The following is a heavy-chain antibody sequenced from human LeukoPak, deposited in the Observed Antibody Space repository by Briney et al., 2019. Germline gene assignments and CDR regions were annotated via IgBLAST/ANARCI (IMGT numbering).Heavy chain of an antibody. CDR2: IWYDGGNK. D-gene: IGHD6-13*01. J-gene: IGHJ6*02. CDR1: GFTFSSYG. CDR3: ARALYSGSWFGMDV. V-gene: IGHV3-33*08. Sequence: GGSLRLSCAASGFTFSSYGMHWVRQAPGKGLEWVAVIWYDGGNKYYADSVKGRFTISRDNSKNTLYLQVNSLRAEDTAVYYCARALYSGSWFGMDVWGPGTTVTVSS.